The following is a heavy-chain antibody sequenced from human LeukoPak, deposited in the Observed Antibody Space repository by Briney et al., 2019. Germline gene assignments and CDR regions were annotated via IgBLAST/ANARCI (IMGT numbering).Heavy chain of an antibody. CDR2: ISGSGDST. J-gene: IGHJ4*02. Sequence: GASLRLSCAASGFTFSSYAMSWVRQAPGKGLDWVSVISGSGDSTYYADSVKGRFTISRDNSKNTLYLQMNSLRAEDTAVYYCAREVPGFDYWGQGTLVTVSS. CDR3: AREVPGFDY. D-gene: IGHD2-2*01. CDR1: GFTFSSYA. V-gene: IGHV3-23*01.